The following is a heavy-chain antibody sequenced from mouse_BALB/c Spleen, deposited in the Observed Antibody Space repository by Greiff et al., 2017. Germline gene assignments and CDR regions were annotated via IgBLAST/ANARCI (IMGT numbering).Heavy chain of an antibody. D-gene: IGHD2-10*02. CDR3: ARKYGNFAWFAY. Sequence: EVQLVESGPGLVKPSQSLSLTCSVTGYSITSGYYWNWIRQFPGNKLEWMGYISYDGSNNYNPSLKNRISINRDTSKNQFFLKLNSVTTEDTATYYCARKYGNFAWFAYWGQGTLVTVSA. CDR1: GYSITSGYY. V-gene: IGHV3-6*02. J-gene: IGHJ3*01. CDR2: ISYDGSN.